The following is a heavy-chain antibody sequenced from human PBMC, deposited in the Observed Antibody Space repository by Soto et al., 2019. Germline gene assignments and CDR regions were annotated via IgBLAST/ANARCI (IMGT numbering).Heavy chain of an antibody. Sequence: GESLKISCAASGFTFSSYWMSWVRQAPGKGLEWVANIKQDGSEKYYVDSVKGRFTISRDNAKNSLYLQMNSLRAEDTAVYYCARAWNIVVVPTANWFDPWGQGTLVTVSS. J-gene: IGHJ5*02. V-gene: IGHV3-7*01. CDR1: GFTFSSYW. CDR3: ARAWNIVVVPTANWFDP. D-gene: IGHD2-2*01. CDR2: IKQDGSEK.